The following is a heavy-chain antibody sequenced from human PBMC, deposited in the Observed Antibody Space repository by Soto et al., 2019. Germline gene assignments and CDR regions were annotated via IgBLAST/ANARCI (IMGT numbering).Heavy chain of an antibody. V-gene: IGHV4-34*01. J-gene: IGHJ4*02. CDR2: ISQSGST. D-gene: IGHD6-6*01. Sequence: PSETLSLTCGVSGGAFSGYHWSWIRQAPGKGLEWIGEISQSGSTNYSPSLKSRVTMSVDTSKNQFSLNLSSLTTADTAVYFCARGGNRYSSTSSGVGGFDYWGQGTLVTVSS. CDR3: ARGGNRYSSTSSGVGGFDY. CDR1: GGAFSGYH.